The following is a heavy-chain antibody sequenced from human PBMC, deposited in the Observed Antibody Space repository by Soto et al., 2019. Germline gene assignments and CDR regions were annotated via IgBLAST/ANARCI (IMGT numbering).Heavy chain of an antibody. J-gene: IGHJ3*02. D-gene: IGHD5-18*01. CDR2: IYTSGST. CDR1: GGSISRYY. V-gene: IGHV4-4*07. Sequence: QVQLQESGPGLVKPSETLSLTCTVSGGSISRYYWSWIRQPAGKGLEWIGRIYTSGSTNYNPSLKSRVPMSVDTSKNQVSLTLGSVTAADTAVYYCATLLGGAARGAFDIWGQGTMVTVSS. CDR3: ATLLGGAARGAFDI.